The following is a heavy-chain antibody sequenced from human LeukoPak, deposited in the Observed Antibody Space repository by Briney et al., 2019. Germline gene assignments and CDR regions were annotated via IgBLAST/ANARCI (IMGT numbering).Heavy chain of an antibody. CDR3: ASDLDSSGLRDFDL. J-gene: IGHJ2*01. Sequence: SETLSLTCTVSGGSMSSYYWIWIRQPPGKVREGIGYIYYSGNPNYNPSLKSRVSISIDTSKTQFSLQLSSVTAADTAVYYCASDLDSSGLRDFDLWGRGSLVTVSA. CDR2: IYYSGNP. D-gene: IGHD3-22*01. CDR1: GGSMSSYY. V-gene: IGHV4-59*01.